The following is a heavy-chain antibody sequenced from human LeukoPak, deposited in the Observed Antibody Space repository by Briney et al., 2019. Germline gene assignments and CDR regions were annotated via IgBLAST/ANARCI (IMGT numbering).Heavy chain of an antibody. J-gene: IGHJ4*02. CDR1: GGSISSYF. CDR3: ARDSSSWPLDY. CDR2: IYYSGST. D-gene: IGHD6-13*01. V-gene: IGHV4-59*12. Sequence: SETLSLTCTVSGGSISSYFWSWIRQPPGKGLEWIAYIYYSGSTNYNPSLKSRVTMSVDTSKNQFSLKLSSVTAADTAVYYCARDSSSWPLDYWGQGTLVTVSS.